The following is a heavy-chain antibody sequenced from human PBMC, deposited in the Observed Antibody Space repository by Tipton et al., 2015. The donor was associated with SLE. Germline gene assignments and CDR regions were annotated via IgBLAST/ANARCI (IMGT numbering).Heavy chain of an antibody. CDR1: GGSISSYY. CDR3: ARHSPLSDSWSGYYLYYFDY. D-gene: IGHD3-3*01. CDR2: IYYSGST. Sequence: TLSLTCTVSGGSISSYYWSWIRQPPGKGLEWIGSIYYSGSTYYNPSLKSRVTISVDTSKNQFSLKLSPVTAADTAVYYCARHSPLSDSWSGYYLYYFDYWGQGTLVTVSS. V-gene: IGHV4-59*05. J-gene: IGHJ4*02.